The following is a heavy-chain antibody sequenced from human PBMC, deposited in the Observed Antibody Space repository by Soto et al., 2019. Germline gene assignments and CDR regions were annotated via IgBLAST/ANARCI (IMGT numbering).Heavy chain of an antibody. D-gene: IGHD1-1*01. CDR1: GGSISSGGYS. CDR3: ARGYYTTTTNWFDH. V-gene: IGHV4-30-2*01. Sequence: SETLSLTCAVSGGSISSGGYSWSWIRQPPGKGLEWIGYIYHSGSTYYNPSLKSRVTISVDRSKNQFSLKLSSVTAADTAVYYCARGYYTTTTNWFDHWGQGTLVTVSS. J-gene: IGHJ5*02. CDR2: IYHSGST.